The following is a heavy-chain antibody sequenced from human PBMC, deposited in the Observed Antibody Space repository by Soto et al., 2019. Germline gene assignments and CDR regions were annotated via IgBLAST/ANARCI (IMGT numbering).Heavy chain of an antibody. V-gene: IGHV3-21*01. J-gene: IGHJ4*02. CDR1: AFTFSSYS. D-gene: IGHD1-26*01. Sequence: EVQLVESGGGLVKPGGSLRLSCAASAFTFSSYSMNWVRQAPGKGLEWVSSVSSSSNYIYYADSVKGRFTISRDNAKNSLFLQVNSLRAEDTAVYYCARDLVGATIWGQGTLVTVSS. CDR3: ARDLVGATI. CDR2: VSSSSNYI.